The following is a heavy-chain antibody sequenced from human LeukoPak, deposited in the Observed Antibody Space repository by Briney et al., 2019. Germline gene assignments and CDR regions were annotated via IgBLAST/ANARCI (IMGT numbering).Heavy chain of an antibody. Sequence: GESLKISCKGSGYSFTSYWIGWVRQMPGEGLEWMGIIYPGDSDTRYSPSFQGQVTISADKSISTAYLQWSSLKASDTAMYYCARWTDIVVVPAAGHYGMDVWGQGTTVTVSS. V-gene: IGHV5-51*01. D-gene: IGHD2-2*01. J-gene: IGHJ6*02. CDR2: IYPGDSDT. CDR3: ARWTDIVVVPAAGHYGMDV. CDR1: GYSFTSYW.